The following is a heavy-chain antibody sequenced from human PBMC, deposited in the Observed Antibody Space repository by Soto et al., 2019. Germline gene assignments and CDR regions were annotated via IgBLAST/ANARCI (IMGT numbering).Heavy chain of an antibody. D-gene: IGHD6-19*01. V-gene: IGHV3-30-3*01. CDR2: ISYDGSNK. Sequence: GSLRLSCAASGFTFSSYAMHWVRQAPGKGLEWVAVISYDGSNKYYADSVKGRFTISRDNSKNTLYLQMNSLRAEDTAVYYCARALRAGYSSGWYNYYYGMEVWGQGTTVTVSS. CDR3: ARALRAGYSSGWYNYYYGMEV. CDR1: GFTFSSYA. J-gene: IGHJ6*02.